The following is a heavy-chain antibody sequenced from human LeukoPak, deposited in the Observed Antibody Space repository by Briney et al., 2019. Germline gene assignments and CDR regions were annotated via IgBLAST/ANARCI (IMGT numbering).Heavy chain of an antibody. Sequence: SETLSLTCNVSGDSISSSRHYWSWIRQPPGKGLEWIGEINHSGSTNYNPSLKSRVTISVDTSKNQFSLKLSSVTAADTAVYYCARGRGYWGQGTLVTVSS. CDR1: GDSISSSRHY. J-gene: IGHJ4*02. CDR3: ARGRGY. CDR2: INHSGST. D-gene: IGHD1-26*01. V-gene: IGHV4-39*07.